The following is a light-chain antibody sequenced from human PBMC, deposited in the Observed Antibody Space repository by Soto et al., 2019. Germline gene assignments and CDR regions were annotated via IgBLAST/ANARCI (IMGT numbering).Light chain of an antibody. V-gene: IGLV2-23*01. Sequence: QSALTQPASVSGSPGQSITISCTGTRSDVGSYHLVSWYQHHPGKAPKLMIYEGSKRPSGVSNRFSGSKSGTTASLTISGLQAEDEADYYCCSYAGSSTVVFGTGTKLTVL. CDR1: RSDVGSYHL. J-gene: IGLJ1*01. CDR3: CSYAGSSTVV. CDR2: EGS.